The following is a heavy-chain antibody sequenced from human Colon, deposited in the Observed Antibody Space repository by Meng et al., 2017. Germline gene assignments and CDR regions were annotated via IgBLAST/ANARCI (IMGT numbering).Heavy chain of an antibody. Sequence: SETLSLTCTVSGGSISRGSYYWTWIRQSAGKGLEWIGHIYTSGSTNYNPSLKSRVTISADRYKNQFSLNLSSATAADTAVYYCVRDSLDDYAFDYFDTWGQGRLVTVSS. CDR2: IYTSGST. J-gene: IGHJ4*02. D-gene: IGHD3-16*01. CDR1: GGSISRGSYY. CDR3: VRDSLDDYAFDYFDT. V-gene: IGHV4-61*09.